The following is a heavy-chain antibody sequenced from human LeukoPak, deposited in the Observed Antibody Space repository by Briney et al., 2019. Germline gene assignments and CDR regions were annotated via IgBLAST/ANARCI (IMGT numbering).Heavy chain of an antibody. D-gene: IGHD3-10*01. CDR1: GGSISSYY. Sequence: ETLSLTCTVSGGSISSYYRSWIRQPPGKGLEWIGYIYYSGSTNYNPSLKSRVTISVDTSKNQFSLKLSSVTAADTAVYYCARVTSWFGEYHFDYWGQGTLVTVSS. CDR3: ARVTSWFGEYHFDY. CDR2: IYYSGST. V-gene: IGHV4-59*01. J-gene: IGHJ4*02.